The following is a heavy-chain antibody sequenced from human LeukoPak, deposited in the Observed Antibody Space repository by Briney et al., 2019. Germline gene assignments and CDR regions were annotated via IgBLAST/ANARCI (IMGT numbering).Heavy chain of an antibody. CDR1: GFTFSSHW. CDR3: ARAQIIVGTEFDI. CDR2: INTDGSST. J-gene: IGHJ3*02. D-gene: IGHD5-12*01. Sequence: PGGSLRLSCAASGFTFSSHWMHWVRQAPGKGLVWVSRINTDGSSTTYADSVKGRFTISRDNAENTLYLQMNSLRAEDTAVYYCARAQIIVGTEFDIWGQGTMVTVSS. V-gene: IGHV3-74*01.